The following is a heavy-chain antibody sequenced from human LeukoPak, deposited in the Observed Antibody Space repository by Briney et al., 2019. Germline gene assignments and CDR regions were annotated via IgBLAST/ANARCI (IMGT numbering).Heavy chain of an antibody. V-gene: IGHV3-30-3*01. J-gene: IGHJ4*02. D-gene: IGHD3-22*01. CDR2: ISYDGSNK. CDR1: GFTFSSYA. CDR3: ARDRYDSSGYHTR. Sequence: GGSLRLSCAASGFTFSSYAMHWVRQAPGKGLEWVAVISYDGSNKYYADSVKGRFTISRDNSKNTLYLQMNSLRAEDTAVYYCARDRYDSSGYHTRWGQGTLVTVSS.